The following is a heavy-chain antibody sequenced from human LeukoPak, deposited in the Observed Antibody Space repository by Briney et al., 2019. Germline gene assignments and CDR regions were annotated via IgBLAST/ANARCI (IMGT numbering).Heavy chain of an antibody. D-gene: IGHD5-12*01. J-gene: IGHJ4*02. Sequence: PGGSLRLSCVASGFTFSSYSMNWVRQAPGKRLDWISGISSDSSAIYYADSVKGRFTISRDNAKNSLYLQMNSLRAEDTAVYCCARSYTGYDLWGQGTLVTVSS. CDR2: ISSDSSAI. CDR3: ARSYTGYDL. CDR1: GFTFSSYS. V-gene: IGHV3-48*01.